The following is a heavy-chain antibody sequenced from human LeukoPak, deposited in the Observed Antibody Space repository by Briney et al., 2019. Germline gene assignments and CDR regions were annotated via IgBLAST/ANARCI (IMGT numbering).Heavy chain of an antibody. CDR2: IIPILGIA. CDR3: ARVPPPGTTVTPWFDY. CDR1: VGTFSSYA. Sequence: SVKVSCKASVGTFSSYAISWVRPAPGQGLESMGRIIPILGIANYAQKFQGRVTITADKSTSTAYMELSSLRSEDTAVYYCARVPPPGTTVTPWFDYWGQGTLVTVSS. D-gene: IGHD4-17*01. J-gene: IGHJ4*02. V-gene: IGHV1-69*04.